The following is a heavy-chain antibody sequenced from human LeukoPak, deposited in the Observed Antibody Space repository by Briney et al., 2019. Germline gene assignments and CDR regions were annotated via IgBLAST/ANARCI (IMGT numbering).Heavy chain of an antibody. D-gene: IGHD6-13*01. CDR2: IYTSGST. CDR1: GGSISSYY. J-gene: IGHJ6*02. CDR3: AGVQQQLVSRDYYYYYGMDV. Sequence: PSETLSLTCTVSGGSISSYYWSWIRQPAGKGLEWIGRIYTSGSTNYNPSLKSRVTMSVDTSKNQFSLKLSSVTAADTAVYYCAGVQQQLVSRDYYYYYGMDVWGQGTTVTVSS. V-gene: IGHV4-4*07.